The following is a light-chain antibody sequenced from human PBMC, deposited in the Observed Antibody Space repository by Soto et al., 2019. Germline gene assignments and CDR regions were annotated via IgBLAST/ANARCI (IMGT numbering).Light chain of an antibody. Sequence: QSVLTQPPSVSEAPRQRVTISCSGSSSNIGNNAVNWYQQLPGQAPKIVIYYDNLLTSGVSDRFSGSKSGISASLAISDLQSDDEADYYCASWDDSINAYVFGAGTKVIV. J-gene: IGLJ1*01. V-gene: IGLV1-36*01. CDR3: ASWDDSINAYV. CDR2: YDN. CDR1: SSNIGNNA.